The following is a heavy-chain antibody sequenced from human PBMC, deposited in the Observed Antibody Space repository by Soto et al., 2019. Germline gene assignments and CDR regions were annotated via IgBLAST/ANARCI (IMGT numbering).Heavy chain of an antibody. CDR3: AREGEPQGPQHIVVVTAIHDAFDI. CDR2: INPSGGST. J-gene: IGHJ3*02. Sequence: ASVKVSCKASGYTFTSYDINWVRQAPGQGLEWMGIINPSGGSTSYAQKFQGRVTMTRDTSTSTVYMELSSLRSEDTAVYYCAREGEPQGPQHIVVVTAIHDAFDIWGQGTMVTVSS. D-gene: IGHD2-21*02. CDR1: GYTFTSYD. V-gene: IGHV1-46*01.